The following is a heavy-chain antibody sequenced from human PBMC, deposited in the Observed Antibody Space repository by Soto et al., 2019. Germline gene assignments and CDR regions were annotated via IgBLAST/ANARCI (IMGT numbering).Heavy chain of an antibody. CDR3: ARDRDGTFDY. Sequence: GGSLRLSCAASRFTFSSYAMHWVRQAPGKGLEWVAVISYDGSNKYYADSVKGRFTISRDNSKNTLYLQMNSLRAEDTAVYYYARDRDGTFDYWGQGTLVTVSS. J-gene: IGHJ4*02. CDR1: RFTFSSYA. CDR2: ISYDGSNK. D-gene: IGHD1-1*01. V-gene: IGHV3-30-3*01.